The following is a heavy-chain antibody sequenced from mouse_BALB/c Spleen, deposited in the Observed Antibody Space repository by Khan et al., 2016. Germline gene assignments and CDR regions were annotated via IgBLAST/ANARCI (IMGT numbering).Heavy chain of an antibody. Sequence: QIQLVQSGPELKKPGETVKISCKASGYTFTNYGMNWVKQAPGKGLKWMGWMNTYTGESTYPDDFKGRFAFSLETSASTAYLQINNLKNEDMATYFCSRRGYYGSSYDFMDYWGQGTSVTVSS. V-gene: IGHV9-1*02. CDR1: GYTFTNYG. J-gene: IGHJ4*01. D-gene: IGHD1-1*01. CDR3: SRRGYYGSSYDFMDY. CDR2: MNTYTGES.